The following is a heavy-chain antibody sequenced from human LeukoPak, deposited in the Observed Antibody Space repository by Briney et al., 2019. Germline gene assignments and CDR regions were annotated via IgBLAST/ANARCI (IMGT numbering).Heavy chain of an antibody. D-gene: IGHD3-10*01. V-gene: IGHV7-4-1*02. Sequence: ASVKVSCKASGYTFTRYYMQWVGQAPGQGLEWMRWINTNTGNPTYAHGFTGRFVFSLDTSFSTAFLQISSLKAEDTAVYYCASRRRFGTLDYWGQGTLVTVSS. CDR1: GYTFTRYY. CDR3: ASRRRFGTLDY. CDR2: INTNTGNP. J-gene: IGHJ4*02.